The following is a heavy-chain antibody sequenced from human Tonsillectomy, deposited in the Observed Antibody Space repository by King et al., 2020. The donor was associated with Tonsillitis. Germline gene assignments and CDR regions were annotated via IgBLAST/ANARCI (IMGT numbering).Heavy chain of an antibody. Sequence: EVQLVESGGGVVQPGGSLRLSCAASGFTFYDYAMHWVRQAPGKGLEWVSLISGDGGSTYYADSVKGRFTISRDNSKNSLYLQMNSLRTEDTALSYCAQSRSYYDFWSGSQDYYYMDVWGKGTTVTVSS. CDR1: GFTFYDYA. CDR2: ISGDGGST. CDR3: AQSRSYYDFWSGSQDYYYMDV. J-gene: IGHJ6*03. V-gene: IGHV3-43*02. D-gene: IGHD3-3*01.